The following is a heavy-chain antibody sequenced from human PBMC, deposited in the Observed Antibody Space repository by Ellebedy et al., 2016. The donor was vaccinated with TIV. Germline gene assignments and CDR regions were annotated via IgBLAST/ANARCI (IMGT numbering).Heavy chain of an antibody. CDR3: GRGYGLVTSGFDS. Sequence: MPSETLSLTCTVPGDSISSFYWSWIRQSPGKGLEWMGDVYHTGNTNYNPSFKSRVTMAVDTSTSQFSLKLSSVTAADTAIYYCGRGYGLVTSGFDSWGQGTLVTVSP. CDR1: GDSISSFY. CDR2: VYHTGNT. D-gene: IGHD2-21*02. J-gene: IGHJ4*02. V-gene: IGHV4-59*01.